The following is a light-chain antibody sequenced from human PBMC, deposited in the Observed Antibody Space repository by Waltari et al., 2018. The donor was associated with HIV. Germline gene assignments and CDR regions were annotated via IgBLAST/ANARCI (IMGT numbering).Light chain of an antibody. CDR3: QQRSDWLT. CDR1: QSVSTY. CDR2: DAS. Sequence: EIVLTQSPATLYLSPGERATLSCRASQSVSTYLAWYQHKPGQAPRLLIYDASKRATGIPARFSGSGSGTDFTLTISNLAPEDFAVYYCQQRSDWLTFGGGTRVE. V-gene: IGKV3-11*01. J-gene: IGKJ4*01.